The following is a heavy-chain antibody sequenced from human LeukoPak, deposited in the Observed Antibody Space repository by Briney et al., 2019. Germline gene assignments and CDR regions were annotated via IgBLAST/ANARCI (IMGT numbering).Heavy chain of an antibody. J-gene: IGHJ4*02. CDR1: GFTFNNCG. D-gene: IGHD6-19*01. V-gene: IGHV3-23*01. CDR2: ISGSSGRT. Sequence: PGGSLRLSCAASGFTFNNCGMSWVRQAPAKGLEWVSAISGSSGRTYYADSVKGRFTISRDNSKNTLYLQMNSLRAEDTAVYYCAKGRPTVAAGSEYWGQGTLVSVSS. CDR3: AKGRPTVAAGSEY.